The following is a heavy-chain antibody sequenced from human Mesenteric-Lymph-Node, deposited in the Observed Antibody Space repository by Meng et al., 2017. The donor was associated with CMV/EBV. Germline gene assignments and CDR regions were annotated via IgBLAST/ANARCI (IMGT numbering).Heavy chain of an antibody. CDR2: MNPNSGNT. CDR3: ARGANWYYGSGEFDY. Sequence: ASVKVSCKASGYTLGSHYIDWVRQAPGQGLEWMGWMNPNSGNTGYAQKFQGRVTMTRNTSISTAYMELSSLRSEDTAVYYCARGANWYYGSGEFDYWGQGTLVTVSS. V-gene: IGHV1-8*02. D-gene: IGHD3-10*01. J-gene: IGHJ4*02. CDR1: GYTLGSHY.